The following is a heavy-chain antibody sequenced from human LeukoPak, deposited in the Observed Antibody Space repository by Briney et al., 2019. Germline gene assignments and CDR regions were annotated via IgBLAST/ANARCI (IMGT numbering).Heavy chain of an antibody. CDR1: GFTFNNYG. Sequence: GGSLRLSCVASGFTFNNYGMNWVRQAPGKGLEWISYIGTSNTVIYYADSVRGRFTISRDNAKNSLYLQMNSLRDEDTAVYYCARHDYGGNSGDYWGQGTLVTVSS. V-gene: IGHV3-48*02. D-gene: IGHD4-23*01. CDR2: IGTSNTVI. J-gene: IGHJ4*02. CDR3: ARHDYGGNSGDY.